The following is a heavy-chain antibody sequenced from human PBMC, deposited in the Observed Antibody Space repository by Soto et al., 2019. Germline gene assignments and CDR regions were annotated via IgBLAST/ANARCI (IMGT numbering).Heavy chain of an antibody. CDR3: ARVRKLGGMDV. J-gene: IGHJ6*02. V-gene: IGHV1-46*01. Sequence: ASVKVSCKASGYTFASYYMHWVRQAPGQGLEWMGIINPSGGSTSYAQKFQGRVTMTRDTSTSTVYMELSSLRSEDTAVYYCARVRKLGGMDVWGQGTTVTVSS. D-gene: IGHD7-27*01. CDR1: GYTFASYY. CDR2: INPSGGST.